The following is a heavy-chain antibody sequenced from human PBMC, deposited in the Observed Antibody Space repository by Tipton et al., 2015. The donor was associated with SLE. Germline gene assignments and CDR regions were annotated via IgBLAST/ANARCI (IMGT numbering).Heavy chain of an antibody. J-gene: IGHJ3*02. CDR2: IYYSGST. V-gene: IGHV4-59*01. D-gene: IGHD3-3*01. CDR3: ARDRPSGNDAFDI. CDR1: GGSISSYY. Sequence: TLSLTCTVSGGSISSYYWSWIRQPPGKGLEWIGYIYYSGSTNYNPSLKSRVTISVDTSKNQFSPKLSSVTAADTAVYYCARDRPSGNDAFDIWGQGTMVTVSS.